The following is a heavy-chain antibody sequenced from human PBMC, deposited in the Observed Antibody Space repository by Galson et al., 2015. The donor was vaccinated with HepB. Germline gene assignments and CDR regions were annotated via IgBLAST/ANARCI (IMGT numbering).Heavy chain of an antibody. Sequence: SLRLSCAASGSTLSTYTIHWVRQGPGKGLEWVAVISYDGSSKYYADSVKGRFTISRDNSKNTLCLQMNSLRAEDTAVYYCARDRGGYYYGSSGYYRTGYFDYWGQGTLVTVSS. V-gene: IGHV3-30-3*01. D-gene: IGHD3-22*01. CDR2: ISYDGSSK. CDR1: GSTLSTYT. J-gene: IGHJ4*02. CDR3: ARDRGGYYYGSSGYYRTGYFDY.